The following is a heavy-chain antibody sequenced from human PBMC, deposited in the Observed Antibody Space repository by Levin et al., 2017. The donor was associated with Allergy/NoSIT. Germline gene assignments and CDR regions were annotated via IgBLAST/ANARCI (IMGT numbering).Heavy chain of an antibody. CDR2: IDWDDDK. CDR3: ARVTYDFWSGLRSIYFDY. J-gene: IGHJ4*02. CDR1: GFSLSTSGMC. Sequence: SGPTLVKPPQTLTLTCTFSGFSLSTSGMCVSWIRQPPGKALEWLALIDWDDDKYYSTSLKTRLTISKDTSKNQVVLTMTNMDPVDTATYYCARVTYDFWSGLRSIYFDYWGQGTLVTVSS. D-gene: IGHD3-3*01. V-gene: IGHV2-70*01.